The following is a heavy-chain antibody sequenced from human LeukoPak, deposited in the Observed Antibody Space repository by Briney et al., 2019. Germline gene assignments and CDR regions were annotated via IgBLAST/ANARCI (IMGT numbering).Heavy chain of an antibody. J-gene: IGHJ4*02. V-gene: IGHV3-48*01. D-gene: IGHD3-16*02. CDR3: ARGGDYDYVWGSYRPLGY. CDR2: ISSSSSTI. Sequence: GGSLRLSCAASGFTFSSYSMNWVRQAPGKGLEWVSYISSSSSTIYYADSVKGRFTISRDNAKNSLYLQMNSLRAEDTAVYYCARGGDYDYVWGSYRPLGYWGQGTLVTVSS. CDR1: GFTFSSYS.